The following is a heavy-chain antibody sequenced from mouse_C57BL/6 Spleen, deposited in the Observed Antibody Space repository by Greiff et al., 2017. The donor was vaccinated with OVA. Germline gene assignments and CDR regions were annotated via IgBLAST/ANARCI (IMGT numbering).Heavy chain of an antibody. J-gene: IGHJ2*01. CDR2: IYPGDGDT. Sequence: QVQLQQSGPELVKPGASVKISCKASGYAFSSSWMNWVKQRPGKGLEWIGRIYPGDGDTNYNGKFKGKATLTADKSSSTAYMQLSSLTSEDSAVYFCAREGYNRDFDYWGQGTTLTVSS. V-gene: IGHV1-82*01. CDR1: GYAFSSSW. CDR3: AREGYNRDFDY. D-gene: IGHD1-3*01.